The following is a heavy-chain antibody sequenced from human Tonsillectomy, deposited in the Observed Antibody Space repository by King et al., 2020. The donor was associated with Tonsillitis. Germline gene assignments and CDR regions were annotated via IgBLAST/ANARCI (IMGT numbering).Heavy chain of an antibody. D-gene: IGHD6-13*01. V-gene: IGHV3-9*01. J-gene: IGHJ4*02. CDR3: AKDRGIAAAGGFDY. Sequence: VQLVESGGGLVQPGRSLRLSCAASGFTFDDYAMHWVRQAPGKGLEWVSGISWNSGSIGYADSVKGRFTISRANAKNSLYLQMNSLRAEDTALYYCAKDRGIAAAGGFDYWGQGTLVTVSS. CDR1: GFTFDDYA. CDR2: ISWNSGSI.